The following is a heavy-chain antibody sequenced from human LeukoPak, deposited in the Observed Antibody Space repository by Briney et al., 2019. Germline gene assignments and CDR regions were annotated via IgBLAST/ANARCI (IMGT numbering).Heavy chain of an antibody. J-gene: IGHJ4*02. CDR3: RAAADLNDY. D-gene: IGHD6-13*01. CDR2: IRSKADSYTT. Sequence: GGSLKLSCAASGFTFSGSAMHWVRQASGKGLEWLGRIRSKADSYTTAYAASVKGRFIVSRDDSKNTAYLQMNSLKTEDTAVYYCRAAADLNDYWGQGTLVAVSS. V-gene: IGHV3-73*01. CDR1: GFTFSGSA.